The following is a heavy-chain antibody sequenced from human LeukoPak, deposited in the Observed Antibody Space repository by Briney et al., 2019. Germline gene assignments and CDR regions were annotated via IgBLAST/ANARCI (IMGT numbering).Heavy chain of an antibody. CDR2: IDPSDSYT. CDR3: TRRNRVGIIDY. V-gene: IGHV5-10-1*01. J-gene: IGHJ4*02. D-gene: IGHD1-26*01. CDR1: GYRFTSYW. Sequence: GESLKIPREGSGYRFTSYWITWVRQMPGKGLEWMGRIDPSDSYTKYSPSFQGHVTISSDKSISTGYLQWSSLKASVTAMYYCTRRNRVGIIDYWGQGTLVSVPS.